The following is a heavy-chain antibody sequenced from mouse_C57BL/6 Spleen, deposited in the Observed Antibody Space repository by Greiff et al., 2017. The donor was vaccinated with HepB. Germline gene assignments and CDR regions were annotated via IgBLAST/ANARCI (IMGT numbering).Heavy chain of an antibody. CDR3: ARAGLYSNFSYYYAMDY. J-gene: IGHJ4*01. CDR2: IHPNSGST. CDR1: GYTFTSYW. V-gene: IGHV1-64*01. Sequence: VQLQQPGAELVKPGASVKLSCKASGYTFTSYWMHWVKQRPGPGLEWIGMIHPNSGSTNYNEKFKSKATLTVDKSSSTAYMQLSSLTSEDSAVYYCARAGLYSNFSYYYAMDYWGQGTSVTVSS. D-gene: IGHD2-5*01.